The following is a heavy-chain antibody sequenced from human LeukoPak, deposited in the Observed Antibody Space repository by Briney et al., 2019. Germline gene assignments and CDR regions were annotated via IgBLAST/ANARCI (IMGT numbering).Heavy chain of an antibody. CDR3: AKTTRPLGALDH. D-gene: IGHD1-26*01. V-gene: IGHV3-23*01. J-gene: IGHJ4*02. CDR2: ITETGGGT. CDR1: GFTLTDHY. Sequence: PGGSLRLSCAASGFTLTDHYMDWVRQAPGKGLEWVSGITETGGGTKSADSVKGRFTISRDNSKNTLYLQMNSLRDEDTAIYYCAKTTRPLGALDHWGQGTLVTVSS.